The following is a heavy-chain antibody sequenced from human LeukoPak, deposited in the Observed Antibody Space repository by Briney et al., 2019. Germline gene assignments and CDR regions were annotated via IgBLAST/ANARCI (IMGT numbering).Heavy chain of an antibody. J-gene: IGHJ4*02. CDR1: GGTFSSYA. V-gene: IGHV1-69*04. CDR3: ATHGGTSLYFDY. CDR2: IIPILGIA. D-gene: IGHD2-2*01. Sequence: ASVKVSCKASGGTFSSYAISWVRQAPGQGLEWMGRIIPILGIANYAQKFQGRVTITADKSTSTAYMELSSLRSEDTAVYYCATHGGTSLYFDYWGQGTLVTVSS.